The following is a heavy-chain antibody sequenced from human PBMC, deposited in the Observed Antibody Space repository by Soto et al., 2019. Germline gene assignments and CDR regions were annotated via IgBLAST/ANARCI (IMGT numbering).Heavy chain of an antibody. CDR3: TRDASRDSSARGWFDP. V-gene: IGHV3-21*01. Sequence: PGVSLRLSCAASGFTFRSFTMNWVRQAPGKGLEWVSTISSSSAYIYYTDALRGRFTISRDNAKNSLHLQMNSLRAEDTAVYYCTRDASRDSSARGWFDPWGPGTLVTVSP. J-gene: IGHJ5*02. CDR2: ISSSSAYI. CDR1: GFTFRSFT. D-gene: IGHD6-13*01.